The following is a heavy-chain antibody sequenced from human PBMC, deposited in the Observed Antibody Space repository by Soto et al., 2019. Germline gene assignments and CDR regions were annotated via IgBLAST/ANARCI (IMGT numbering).Heavy chain of an antibody. Sequence: SPTLSLTCAISGDSVSSDSAAWNWIRQSPSRGLEWLGRTYYRSNWYSNYAVSVKSRITISTDTFKNQLSLRLNSVTPEDTAVYYCTRDVVATTSGMDVWGQGTTVTVSS. D-gene: IGHD5-12*01. V-gene: IGHV6-1*01. CDR1: GDSVSSDSAA. J-gene: IGHJ6*02. CDR2: TYYRSNWYS. CDR3: TRDVVATTSGMDV.